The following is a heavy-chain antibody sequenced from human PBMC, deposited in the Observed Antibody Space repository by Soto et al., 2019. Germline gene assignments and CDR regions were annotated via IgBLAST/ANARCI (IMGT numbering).Heavy chain of an antibody. CDR2: IYPGDSET. V-gene: IGHV5-51*01. CDR3: ARLGFPGAIYFDS. J-gene: IGHJ4*02. CDR1: GYNFTTFW. Sequence: GESLKISCKGSGYNFTTFWIGWVRQMPGKGLEWMGIIYPGDSETKYSPDFEGQVTISADRSTNTAYLQWRSLRASDTAMYYCARLGFPGAIYFDSWGLGTLVTSPQ.